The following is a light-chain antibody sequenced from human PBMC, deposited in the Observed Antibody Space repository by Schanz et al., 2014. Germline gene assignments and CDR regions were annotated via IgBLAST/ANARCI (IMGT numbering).Light chain of an antibody. J-gene: IGLJ3*02. CDR3: AAWDDSLSGPV. Sequence: QSALTQPPSASGSPGQSVTISCTGTSSDVGGYKYVSWYQQHPGKAPKVIIYEVSERPSGVPDRFSGSKSGNTASLTVSGLQAEDEADYFCAAWDDSLSGPVFGGGTKLTVL. CDR2: EVS. CDR1: SSDVGGYKY. V-gene: IGLV2-8*01.